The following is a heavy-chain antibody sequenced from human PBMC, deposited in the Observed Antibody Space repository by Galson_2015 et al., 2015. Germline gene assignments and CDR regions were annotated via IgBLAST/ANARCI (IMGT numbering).Heavy chain of an antibody. CDR3: ARLTYYYDGSGYYYLYYFDY. D-gene: IGHD3-22*01. J-gene: IGHJ4*02. CDR1: GGSISSSSYY. CDR2: IYYSGST. Sequence: ETLSLTCTVSGGSISSSSYYWGWIRQPPGKGLEWIGSIYYSGSTYYNPSLKSRVTISVDTSKNQFSLKLSSVTAADTAVYYCARLTYYYDGSGYYYLYYFDYWGQGTLVTVSS. V-gene: IGHV4-39*01.